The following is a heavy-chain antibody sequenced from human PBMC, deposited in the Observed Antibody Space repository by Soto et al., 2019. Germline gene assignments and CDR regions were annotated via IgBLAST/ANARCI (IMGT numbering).Heavy chain of an antibody. CDR1: GFDFTYYA. D-gene: IGHD1-26*01. V-gene: IGHV3-30*18. J-gene: IGHJ4*02. CDR3: AKDEGVGGTLRLIGY. CDR2: MSSDGSKI. Sequence: QVQLVESGGGAVQPGESLRLSCVASGFDFTYYAMHWVRQAPGKGLESVAVMSSDGSKIHHTDSVKGRFTISRDNSKNTLELQMNGLSRDDTAVYFCAKDEGVGGTLRLIGYWGQGNLVSVSS.